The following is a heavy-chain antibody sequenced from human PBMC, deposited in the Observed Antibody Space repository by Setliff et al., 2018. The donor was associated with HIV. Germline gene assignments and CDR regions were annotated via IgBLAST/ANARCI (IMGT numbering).Heavy chain of an antibody. CDR2: INPTGGST. CDR3: ARDHCSSSGCYEYSYYGMDV. Sequence: GASVKVSCKPSGYSFTNHYMHWVRQAPGQGLEWMGVINPTGGSTRNTQKFQGGVAMTRDTSTSTVYMELSSLGSEDTAVYYCARDHCSSSGCYEYSYYGMDVWGQGTTVTVSS. J-gene: IGHJ6*02. D-gene: IGHD2-2*01. CDR1: GYSFTNHY. V-gene: IGHV1-46*01.